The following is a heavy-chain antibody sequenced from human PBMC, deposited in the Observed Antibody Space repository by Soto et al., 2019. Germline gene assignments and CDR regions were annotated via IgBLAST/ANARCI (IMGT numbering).Heavy chain of an antibody. D-gene: IGHD3-10*01. CDR2: INSDGSTS. Sequence: EVQLVESGGGLVQPGGSLRLSCAVSGFTFSTYWMHWVRQAPGKGLVWVSRINSDGSTSTYADSVKGRFTISRDNAKNTLYLQMHSLRGEDTAVYYCVRDRDTYGSGFLDVWGQGTTVTVSS. CDR3: VRDRDTYGSGFLDV. CDR1: GFTFSTYW. J-gene: IGHJ6*02. V-gene: IGHV3-74*01.